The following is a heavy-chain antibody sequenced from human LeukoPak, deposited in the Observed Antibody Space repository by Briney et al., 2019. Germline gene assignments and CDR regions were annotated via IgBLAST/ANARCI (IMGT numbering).Heavy chain of an antibody. Sequence: PSETLSLTCTVSGGSISSYYRSWIRQPPGKGLEWIGYIYYSGSTNYNPSLKSRVTISVDTSKNQFSLKLSSVTAADTAVYYCARSEYCSSTSCSQALDYWGQGTLVTVSS. D-gene: IGHD2-2*01. CDR3: ARSEYCSSTSCSQALDY. J-gene: IGHJ4*02. CDR1: GGSISSYY. V-gene: IGHV4-59*01. CDR2: IYYSGST.